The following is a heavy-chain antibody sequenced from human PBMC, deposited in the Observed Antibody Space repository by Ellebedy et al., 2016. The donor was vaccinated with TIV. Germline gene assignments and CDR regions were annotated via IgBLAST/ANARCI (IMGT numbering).Heavy chain of an antibody. D-gene: IGHD6-19*01. CDR3: ARMPVSGELQGTFDY. CDR1: GFTFSSYS. Sequence: GESLKISCAASGFTFSSYSMNWVRQAPGKGLEWVSYISGSSSAVYHADSVKGRFTSSRDNAKNSLYLLMNSLRAEDTAVYYCARMPVSGELQGTFDYWGQGTLVTVSS. CDR2: ISGSSSAV. V-gene: IGHV3-48*01. J-gene: IGHJ4*02.